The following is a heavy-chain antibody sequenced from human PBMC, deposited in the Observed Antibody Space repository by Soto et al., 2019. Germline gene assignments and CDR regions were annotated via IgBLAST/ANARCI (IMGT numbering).Heavy chain of an antibody. CDR3: ATYRKVFQI. CDR1: GGYISCGYYS. Sequence: SETLSLTCAVTGGYISCGYYSWRWIRQPPGKGLEWIGFIYNSGSTYYNSSLKSRVTSSVDRSKNHFFLNLTSVTAADTAVYYCATYRKVFQIWGQGTKVTVSS. CDR2: IYNSGST. V-gene: IGHV4-30-2*01. J-gene: IGHJ3*02.